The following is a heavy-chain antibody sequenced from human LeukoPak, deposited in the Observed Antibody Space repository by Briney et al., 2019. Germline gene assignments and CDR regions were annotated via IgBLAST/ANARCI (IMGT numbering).Heavy chain of an antibody. Sequence: GASVKVSCKASGYTFTSYDINWVRQATGQGLEWMGWMNPNSGNTGYAQKFQGRVTMTRNTSISTAYMELSSLRSEDTAVYYCARGLYDYVWGSYRFFITYYFDYWGQGTLVTVSS. J-gene: IGHJ4*02. V-gene: IGHV1-8*01. CDR2: MNPNSGNT. D-gene: IGHD3-16*02. CDR3: ARGLYDYVWGSYRFFITYYFDY. CDR1: GYTFTSYD.